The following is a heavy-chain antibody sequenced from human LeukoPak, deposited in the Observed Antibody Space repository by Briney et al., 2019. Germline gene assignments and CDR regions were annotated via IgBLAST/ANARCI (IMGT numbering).Heavy chain of an antibody. CDR3: AREREGVVTVLRDWEYSYFYMDV. J-gene: IGHJ6*03. CDR2: IYYSRST. Sequence: SETLSLTCTVSGGSISSYYWSWLRQPPGKGLEWIGYIYYSRSTYYNPSLKSRVTISVDTSKNQFSLKLSSVTAADTAVYYCAREREGVVTVLRDWEYSYFYMDVWGKGTTVTISS. CDR1: GGSISSYY. D-gene: IGHD2-21*02. V-gene: IGHV4-59*01.